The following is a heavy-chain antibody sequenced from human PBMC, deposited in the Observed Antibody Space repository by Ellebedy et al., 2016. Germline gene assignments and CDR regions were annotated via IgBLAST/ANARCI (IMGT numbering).Heavy chain of an antibody. J-gene: IGHJ5*02. CDR1: GYNFPTSW. CDR2: IYPTNSDT. V-gene: IGHV5-51*01. CDR3: VRNGGSGWFDP. Sequence: KVSCKGSGYNFPTSWIGWVRQMPGKGLEWMGIIYPTNSDTRYSPPFQGQVTIPADNSISAAYLQWSSLKASDTAMYYCVRNGGSGWFDPWGQGTLVTVSS. D-gene: IGHD2-15*01.